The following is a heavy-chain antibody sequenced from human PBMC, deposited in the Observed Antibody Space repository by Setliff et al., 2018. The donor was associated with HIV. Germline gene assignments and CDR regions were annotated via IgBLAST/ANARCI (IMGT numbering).Heavy chain of an antibody. V-gene: IGHV4-34*01. CDR1: GGSFSDHY. J-gene: IGHJ4*02. D-gene: IGHD2-21*01. CDR3: AGLSDFLDY. Sequence: SETLSLTCAVYGGSFSDHYWTWIRQPPGKGLEWIGEINQSGISNFNPSLKSRVTMPIDTPKNQFSLKLSSVTAADTAVYYCAGLSDFLDYWGLGNLVTVS. CDR2: INQSGIS.